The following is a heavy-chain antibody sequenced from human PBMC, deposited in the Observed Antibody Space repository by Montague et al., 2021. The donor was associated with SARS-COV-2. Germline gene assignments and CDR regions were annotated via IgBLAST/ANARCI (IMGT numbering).Heavy chain of an antibody. CDR3: ATYWQGGLGRGS. D-gene: IGHD3-10*01. CDR1: GVSVSNRYTH. Sequence: SETLSLTCTVSGVSVSNRYTHWSWIRQSPGKGLEWIGHIDYGGSPNYSPSLHSRVTISLDTSKNQLSLRLNSATAADTAVYYCATYWQGGLGRGSWGQGTLVTVSS. J-gene: IGHJ5*02. V-gene: IGHV4-61*01. CDR2: IDYGGSP.